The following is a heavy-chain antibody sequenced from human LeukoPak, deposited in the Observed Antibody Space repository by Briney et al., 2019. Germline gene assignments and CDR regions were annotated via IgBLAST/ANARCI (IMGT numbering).Heavy chain of an antibody. CDR3: AKDHTYGGNSGYFDY. Sequence: GGSLRLSCAASGFTFSSYGMHWVRQAPGKGLEWVAVISYDGSNKYYADSVKGRFTISRDNSKNTPYLQMNSLRAEDTAVYYCAKDHTYGGNSGYFDYWGQGTLVTVSS. CDR2: ISYDGSNK. J-gene: IGHJ4*02. CDR1: GFTFSSYG. D-gene: IGHD4-23*01. V-gene: IGHV3-30*18.